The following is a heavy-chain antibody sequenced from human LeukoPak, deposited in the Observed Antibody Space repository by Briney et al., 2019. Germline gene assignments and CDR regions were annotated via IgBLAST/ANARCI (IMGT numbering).Heavy chain of an antibody. CDR1: GGSISSYY. J-gene: IGHJ3*02. V-gene: IGHV4-59*01. CDR2: IYYSGST. CDR3: ASNWNDVAFDI. Sequence: SETLSLTCTVSGGSISSYYWSWIRQPPGKGLEWIGYIYYSGSTNYNPSLKSRVTISVDTSKNQFSLKLSSVTAADTAVYYCASNWNDVAFDIWGQGTMVTVSS. D-gene: IGHD1-20*01.